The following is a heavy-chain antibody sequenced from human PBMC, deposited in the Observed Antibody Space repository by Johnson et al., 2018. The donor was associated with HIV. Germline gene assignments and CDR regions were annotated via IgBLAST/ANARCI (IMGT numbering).Heavy chain of an antibody. CDR3: ASAWGELDDAFDI. Sequence: VQLVESGGGVVQPGGSLRLSCAASGFTFSSYWMSWVRQAPGKGLEWVANIKQDGSEKYYADSVKGRFTISRDNSKNTLYLQMNSLRAEDTAVYYCASAWGELDDAFDIWGQGTMVTVSS. D-gene: IGHD1-26*01. V-gene: IGHV3-7*01. J-gene: IGHJ3*02. CDR2: IKQDGSEK. CDR1: GFTFSSYW.